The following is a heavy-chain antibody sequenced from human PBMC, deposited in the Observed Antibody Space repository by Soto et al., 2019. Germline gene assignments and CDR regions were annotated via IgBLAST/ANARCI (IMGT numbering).Heavy chain of an antibody. CDR1: GYSVTSGEYY. V-gene: IGHV4-61*08. J-gene: IGHJ4*02. Sequence: SETLCLTCTVSGYSVTSGEYYWNWIRQPPGKGLEWIGYNIGSTNYNPSLKSRVNISVDTSNNQFSLTLTSVTAADTAVYYCARDGEVWGQGTLVTVSS. D-gene: IGHD3-3*01. CDR3: ARDGEV. CDR2: NIGST.